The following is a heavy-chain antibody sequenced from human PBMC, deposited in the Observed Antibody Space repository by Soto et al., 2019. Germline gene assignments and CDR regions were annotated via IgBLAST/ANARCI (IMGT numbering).Heavy chain of an antibody. D-gene: IGHD3-3*01. CDR1: GFTFSSYG. V-gene: IGHV3-33*01. CDR3: ARDPTAYYDFWSGYRDYYYYYGMDV. Sequence: PGGSLRLSCAASGFTFSSYGMHWVRQAPGKGLEWVAVIWYDGSNKYYADSVKGRFTISRDNSKNTLYLQMNSLRAEDTAVYYCARDPTAYYDFWSGYRDYYYYYGMDVWGQGTTVTVSS. CDR2: IWYDGSNK. J-gene: IGHJ6*02.